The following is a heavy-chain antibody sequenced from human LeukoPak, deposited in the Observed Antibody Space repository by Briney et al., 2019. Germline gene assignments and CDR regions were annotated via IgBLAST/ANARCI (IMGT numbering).Heavy chain of an antibody. V-gene: IGHV3-23*01. D-gene: IGHD6-19*01. J-gene: IGHJ4*02. Sequence: GGSLRLSCAASGXAFSSLDMGWVRQAPGKGQEWVSAISDSGDRTYYADSVKGRFTLSRDNSKNTLYLQMNSLRAEDTAVYYCAKDARRSSGWWFFDHWGQGTLVTVSS. CDR1: GXAFSSLD. CDR3: AKDARRSSGWWFFDH. CDR2: ISDSGDRT.